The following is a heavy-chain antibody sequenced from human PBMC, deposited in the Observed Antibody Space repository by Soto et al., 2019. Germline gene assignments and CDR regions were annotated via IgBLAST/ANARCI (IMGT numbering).Heavy chain of an antibody. CDR2: ISAYNGDT. V-gene: IGHV1-18*01. Sequence: QDQLVQSGGEVKKPGASVKVSCKASGYSFTNYGITWVRQAPGQGFEWMGWISAYNGDTNYAQKLQGRVTMTTDAAAGTADLELRSRRSDDTAVYYCARERGVAPPVAGNTHYYYDRDVWGKGTTVTVSS. J-gene: IGHJ6*03. D-gene: IGHD6-19*01. CDR3: ARERGVAPPVAGNTHYYYDRDV. CDR1: GYSFTNYG.